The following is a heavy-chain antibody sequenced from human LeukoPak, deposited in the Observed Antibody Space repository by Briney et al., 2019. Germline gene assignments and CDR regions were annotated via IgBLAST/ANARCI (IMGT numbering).Heavy chain of an antibody. CDR2: VNPDGSST. D-gene: IGHD3-10*01. CDR3: AREYGSSILPIDY. CDR1: GFTFSNFW. J-gene: IGHJ4*02. Sequence: GGSPRLSCAASGFTFSNFWMHWVRQAPGKGLVWVSRVNPDGSSTNYADSVKGRFTISRDNADNMLYLQMNSLRAEDTAVYYCAREYGSSILPIDYWGQGTLVTVSS. V-gene: IGHV3-74*01.